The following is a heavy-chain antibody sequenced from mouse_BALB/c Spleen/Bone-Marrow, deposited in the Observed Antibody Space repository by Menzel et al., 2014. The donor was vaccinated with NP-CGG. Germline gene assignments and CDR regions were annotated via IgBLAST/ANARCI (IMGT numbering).Heavy chain of an antibody. J-gene: IGHJ2*01. V-gene: IGHV1-20*02. D-gene: IGHD1-1*01. Sequence: EVKLMESGPELVKPGASVKISCKASGYSFTGYFMNWVMQSHGKRLEWIGRTNPYNGDTFYNQKFKGKATLTVDKSPSTAHMELRSLASEDSAVYYCARSGYYGSSYFDYWGQGTTLTVSS. CDR3: ARSGYYGSSYFDY. CDR2: TNPYNGDT. CDR1: GYSFTGYF.